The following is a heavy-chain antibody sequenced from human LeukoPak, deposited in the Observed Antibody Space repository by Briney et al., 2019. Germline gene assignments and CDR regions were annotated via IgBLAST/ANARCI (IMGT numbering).Heavy chain of an antibody. CDR2: ISGSSSSM. V-gene: IGHV3-21*06. Sequence: GGSLRLSCAASGFTFSSYGMHWVRQAPGKGLEWVSFISGSSSSMSYADSVKGRFTISRDNAKNSMYLEMNSLRAEDTAVYYCARPQLGMGYSYYMDIWGKGTTVTVSS. D-gene: IGHD1-1*01. CDR3: ARPQLGMGYSYYMDI. CDR1: GFTFSSYG. J-gene: IGHJ6*03.